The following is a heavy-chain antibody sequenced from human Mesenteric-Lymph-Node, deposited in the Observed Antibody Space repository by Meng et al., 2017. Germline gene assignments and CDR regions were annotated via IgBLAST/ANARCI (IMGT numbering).Heavy chain of an antibody. Sequence: GESLKISCAASGFTFSSYWMHWVRQAPGKGLEWVSAISGSGGSTYYADSVKGRFTTSRDNSKNTLYLQMNSLRAEDTAVYYCANSGTTVVTRYFDYWGQGNRV. CDR3: ANSGTTVVTRYFDY. CDR2: ISGSGGST. CDR1: GFTFSSYW. D-gene: IGHD4-23*01. J-gene: IGHJ4*02. V-gene: IGHV3-23*01.